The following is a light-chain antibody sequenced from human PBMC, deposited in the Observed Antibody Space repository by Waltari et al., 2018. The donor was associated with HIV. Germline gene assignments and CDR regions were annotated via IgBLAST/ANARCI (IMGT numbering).Light chain of an antibody. CDR2: EVS. Sequence: QSALTQPASVSGSPGQSITFSCRGSSSDIGAYNFISWYQPHPGKAPKLIIYEVSNPPSGVSHRFSGPRSGNTASLTISWLQAEDEADYYCSSYTTRNTLLFGGGTRLTVL. CDR3: SSYTTRNTLL. CDR1: SSDIGAYNF. J-gene: IGLJ2*01. V-gene: IGLV2-14*01.